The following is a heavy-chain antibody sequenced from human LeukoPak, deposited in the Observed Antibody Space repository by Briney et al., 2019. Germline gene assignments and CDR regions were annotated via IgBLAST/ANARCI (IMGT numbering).Heavy chain of an antibody. Sequence: GGSLRLSCAASGFTFSSYSMNWVRQAPGKGLEWVSYISSSSSTIYYADSVKGRFTISRDNAKNSLYLQMNSLRAEDTAVYYCARGQNLEWFAAFDIWGQGTMVTVSS. D-gene: IGHD3-3*01. CDR1: GFTFSSYS. J-gene: IGHJ3*02. V-gene: IGHV3-48*01. CDR2: ISSSSSTI. CDR3: ARGQNLEWFAAFDI.